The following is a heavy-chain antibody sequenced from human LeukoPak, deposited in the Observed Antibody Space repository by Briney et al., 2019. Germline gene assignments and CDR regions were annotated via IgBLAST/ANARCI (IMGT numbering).Heavy chain of an antibody. CDR1: GFTFSDYY. CDR3: ARAPKFRLVGVPKGPFDP. D-gene: IGHD1-26*01. V-gene: IGHV3-11*01. J-gene: IGHJ5*02. Sequence: GGSLRLSCAASGFTFSDYYMSWIRQAPGKGLEWVSYISNSGSTIYYADSVKGRFFISRDNAKNSLYLQMNSLRAEDTAVYYCARAPKFRLVGVPKGPFDPWGQGTLVTVS. CDR2: ISNSGSTI.